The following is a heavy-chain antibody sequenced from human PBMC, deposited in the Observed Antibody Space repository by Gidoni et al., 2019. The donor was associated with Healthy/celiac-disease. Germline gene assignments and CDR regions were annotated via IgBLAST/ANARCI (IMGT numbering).Heavy chain of an antibody. V-gene: IGHV3-23*01. CDR1: GFTFSSYA. D-gene: IGHD3-10*01. Sequence: EVQLLESGGGLVQPGGSLRLSCAASGFTFSSYAMSWVRQAPGKGLEWVSAISGSGGSTYYADSVKGRFTISRDNSKNTLYLQMNSLRAEDTAVYYCAKYKIPYGSGSYDWFDPWGQGTLVTVSS. CDR3: AKYKIPYGSGSYDWFDP. J-gene: IGHJ5*02. CDR2: ISGSGGST.